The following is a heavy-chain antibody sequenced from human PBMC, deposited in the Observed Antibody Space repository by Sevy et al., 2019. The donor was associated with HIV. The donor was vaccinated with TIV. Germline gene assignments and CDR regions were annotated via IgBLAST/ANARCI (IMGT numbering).Heavy chain of an antibody. D-gene: IGHD2-2*01. J-gene: IGHJ4*02. V-gene: IGHV1-24*01. CDR3: ATDIVVGRDY. Sequence: ASVKVSCKVSGYTLSKLSMHWVRQAPGKGLEWMGGFHEDGESMYAQKFQGRVTMTEGTSTDTAYMELSSLRSEDTAVYYCATDIVVGRDYWGQGTLVTVSS. CDR1: GYTLSKLS. CDR2: FHEDGES.